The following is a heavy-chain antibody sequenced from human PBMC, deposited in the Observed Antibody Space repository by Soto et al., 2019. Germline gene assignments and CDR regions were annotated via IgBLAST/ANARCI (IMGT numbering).Heavy chain of an antibody. J-gene: IGHJ2*01. CDR2: INAGNGNT. Sequence: QVQLVQSGAEVKKPGASVKVSCKASGYTFTSYAMHWVRQAPEKRLSGMGWINAGNGNTKYSQKFQGRVPITRDTSASTAYMELSSLRSEDTAVYYCARGPGYSSGWYLGWYFDLWGRGTLVTVSS. V-gene: IGHV1-3*01. CDR3: ARGPGYSSGWYLGWYFDL. CDR1: GYTFTSYA. D-gene: IGHD6-19*01.